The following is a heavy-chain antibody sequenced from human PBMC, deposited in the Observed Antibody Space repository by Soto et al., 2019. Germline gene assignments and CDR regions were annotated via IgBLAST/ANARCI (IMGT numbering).Heavy chain of an antibody. CDR3: ARDLWRQYDSTGQYYVLEV. D-gene: IGHD2-8*01. V-gene: IGHV4-59*01. CDR2: MFYTGSA. Sequence: PSETLSLTCTVSGGSISGYYWSWIRQPPGKGLEWIGYMFYTGSAHYKPSLKSRATISVDTSKNQFSLRLNSVTAADTAVYYCARDLWRQYDSTGQYYVLEVWGKGTTVIVSS. CDR1: GGSISGYY. J-gene: IGHJ6*04.